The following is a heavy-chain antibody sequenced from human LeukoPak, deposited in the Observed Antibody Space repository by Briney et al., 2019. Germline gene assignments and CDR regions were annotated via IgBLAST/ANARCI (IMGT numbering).Heavy chain of an antibody. CDR2: IKQDGSEK. CDR3: ARWGYDFWSGYNGRTLDY. Sequence: GGSLRLSCAASGFTFSSYSMNWVRQAPGKGLEWVANIKQDGSEKYYVDSVKGRFTISRDNAKNSLYLQMNSLRAEDTAVYYCARWGYDFWSGYNGRTLDYWGQGTLVTVSS. V-gene: IGHV3-7*01. J-gene: IGHJ4*02. CDR1: GFTFSSYS. D-gene: IGHD3-3*01.